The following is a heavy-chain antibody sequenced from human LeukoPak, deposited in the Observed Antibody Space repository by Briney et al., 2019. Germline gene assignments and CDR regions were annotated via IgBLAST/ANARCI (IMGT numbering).Heavy chain of an antibody. J-gene: IGHJ4*02. CDR1: GFTFSSYW. D-gene: IGHD4/OR15-4a*01. CDR2: IKSDGSST. V-gene: IGHV3-74*01. CDR3: ARAMVPLFEN. Sequence: PGGSLRLSCAASGFTFSSYWMHWVRQAPGKGLVWVSRIKSDGSSTSYADSVKGRFTISRDNAKTTLYLQMNSLRDEDTAVYYCARAMVPLFENWGQGTLVTVSS.